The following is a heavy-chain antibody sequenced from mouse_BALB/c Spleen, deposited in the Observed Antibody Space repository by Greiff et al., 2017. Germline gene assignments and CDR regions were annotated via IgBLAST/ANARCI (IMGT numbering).Heavy chain of an antibody. J-gene: IGHJ2*01. CDR1: GYTFTSYW. D-gene: IGHD4-1*01. CDR2: IDPSDSET. V-gene: IGHV1-69*02. CDR3: ARLTGYFDY. Sequence: QVQLQQPGAELVKPGAPVKLSCKASGYTFTSYWMNWVKQRPGRGLEWIGRIDPSDSETHYNQKFKDKATLTVDKSSSTAYIQLSSLTSDDSAVYYCARLTGYFDYWGQGTTLTVSS.